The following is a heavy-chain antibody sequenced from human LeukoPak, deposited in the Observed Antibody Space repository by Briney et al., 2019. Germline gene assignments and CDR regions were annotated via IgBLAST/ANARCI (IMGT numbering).Heavy chain of an antibody. CDR1: GFTFSSYS. V-gene: IGHV3-21*01. D-gene: IGHD6-13*01. CDR2: ISSSSSYI. Sequence: GGSLRLSCAASGFTFSSYSMNWVRQAPGKGLEWVSSISSSSSYIYYADSVKGRFTISRDNAKNSLYLQMNSLRAEDTAVYYCARDWGDSSSWHRASFDYWGQGTLVTVSS. J-gene: IGHJ4*02. CDR3: ARDWGDSSSWHRASFDY.